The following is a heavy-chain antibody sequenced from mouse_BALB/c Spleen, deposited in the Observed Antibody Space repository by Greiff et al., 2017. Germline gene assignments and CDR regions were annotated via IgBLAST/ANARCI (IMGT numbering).Heavy chain of an antibody. CDR2: IDPANGNT. J-gene: IGHJ3*01. D-gene: IGHD1-1*01. Sequence: VQLQQSGAELVKPGASVKLSCTASGFNIKDTYMHWVKQRPEQGLEWIGRIDPANGNTKYDPKFQGKATITADTSSNTAYLQLSSLTSEDTAVYYCAFYGSSYGWFAYWGQGTLVTVSA. V-gene: IGHV14-3*02. CDR3: AFYGSSYGWFAY. CDR1: GFNIKDTY.